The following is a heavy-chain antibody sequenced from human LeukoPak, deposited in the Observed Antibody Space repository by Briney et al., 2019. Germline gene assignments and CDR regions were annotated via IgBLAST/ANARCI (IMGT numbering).Heavy chain of an antibody. J-gene: IGHJ4*02. Sequence: GGSLRLSCAASGSTFSSYGMHWVRQAPGKGLEWVAVISYDGSNKYYADSVKGRFTISRDNSKNTLYLQMNSLRAEDTAVYYCAKRPDGGLDYWGQGTLVTVSS. CDR2: ISYDGSNK. CDR3: AKRPDGGLDY. CDR1: GSTFSSYG. V-gene: IGHV3-30*18. D-gene: IGHD3-10*01.